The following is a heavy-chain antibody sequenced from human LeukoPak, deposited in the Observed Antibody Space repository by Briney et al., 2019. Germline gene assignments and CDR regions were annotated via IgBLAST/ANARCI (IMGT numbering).Heavy chain of an antibody. CDR1: GFTFSSYG. J-gene: IGHJ4*02. V-gene: IGHV3-30*02. D-gene: IGHD5-18*01. CDR3: AKVAGYSYVGVYYFDY. Sequence: AGGSLRLSCAASGFTFSSYGMHWVRQAPGKGLEWVAFIRYDGSNKYYADSVKGRFTISRDDSKNTLYLQMNSLRAEDTAVYYCAKVAGYSYVGVYYFDYWGQGTLVTVSS. CDR2: IRYDGSNK.